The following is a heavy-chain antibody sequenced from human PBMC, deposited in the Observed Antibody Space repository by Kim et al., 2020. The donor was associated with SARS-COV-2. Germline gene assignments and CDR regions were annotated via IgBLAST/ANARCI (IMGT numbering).Heavy chain of an antibody. CDR1: GFTFSSYA. CDR2: ISGSGGST. J-gene: IGHJ4*02. D-gene: IGHD2-2*01. V-gene: IGHV3-23*01. CDR3: AKDQVGVVVPAAITHY. Sequence: GGSLRLSCAASGFTFSSYAMSWVRQAPGKGLEWVSAISGSGGSTYYADSVKGRFTISRDNSKNTLYLQMNSLRAEDTAVYYCAKDQVGVVVPAAITHYWGQGTLVTVSS.